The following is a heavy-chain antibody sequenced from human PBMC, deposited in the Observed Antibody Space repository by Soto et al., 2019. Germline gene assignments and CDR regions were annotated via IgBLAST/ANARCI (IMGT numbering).Heavy chain of an antibody. D-gene: IGHD3-22*01. J-gene: IGHJ4*02. CDR2: ISGSGHAT. Sequence: EVKLLESGGGLVPPGASARLSCITSGFIFDNYAMSWVRQSPGRGLEWVAAISGSGHATYYTQSVQGRFIISRDKSKKTVFLQMHNRRAEDTAVYYCAKGRYFDSSGGCANYWGLGTLVTVSS. V-gene: IGHV3-23*01. CDR3: AKGRYFDSSGGCANY. CDR1: GFIFDNYA.